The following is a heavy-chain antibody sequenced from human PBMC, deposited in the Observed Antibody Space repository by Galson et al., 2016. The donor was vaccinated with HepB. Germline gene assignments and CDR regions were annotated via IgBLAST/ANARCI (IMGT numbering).Heavy chain of an antibody. J-gene: IGHJ4*02. CDR2: FDPEGGEV. CDR1: GNTLTDLS. Sequence: SVKVSCKVSGNTLTDLSMHWVRQAPGKGLEWMGGFDPEGGEVIYAQKFQGRVTMTADTTTDTGYMELSSLRSEDTAVYSCAVHRFSYGSAPLDFWGQATLVTVAA. D-gene: IGHD5-18*01. CDR3: AVHRFSYGSAPLDF. V-gene: IGHV1-24*01.